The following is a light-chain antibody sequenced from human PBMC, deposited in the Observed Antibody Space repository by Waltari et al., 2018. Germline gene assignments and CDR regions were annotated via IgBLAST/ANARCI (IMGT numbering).Light chain of an antibody. Sequence: QSALTQPASVSGSPGQSITISCSGTIADIGRYNLFAWYQQLPGNAPKLVIYEVTERPSELSNRFSGSKSGNTASLTISGLQAEDEADYYCSSFESSRTWVFGGGTKLTVL. CDR1: IADIGRYNL. CDR3: SSFESSRTWV. J-gene: IGLJ3*02. CDR2: EVT. V-gene: IGLV2-23*02.